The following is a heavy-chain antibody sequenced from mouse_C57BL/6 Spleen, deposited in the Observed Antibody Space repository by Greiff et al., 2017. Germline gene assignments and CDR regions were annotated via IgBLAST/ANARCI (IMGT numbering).Heavy chain of an antibody. CDR2: ICWDDVK. CDR1: GFSLSTFGMG. CDR3: ARREDSSGCVFAY. V-gene: IGHV8-8*01. J-gene: IGHJ3*01. D-gene: IGHD3-2*02. Sequence: QVTLIESGPGILQPSQTLSLTCSFSGFSLSTFGMGVGRIPQPSGKGLEWLASICWDDVKYSNPALKSLLTITKGTTKNHILLKIVNVDTADTATYYCARREDSSGCVFAYWGKGTLVTVSA.